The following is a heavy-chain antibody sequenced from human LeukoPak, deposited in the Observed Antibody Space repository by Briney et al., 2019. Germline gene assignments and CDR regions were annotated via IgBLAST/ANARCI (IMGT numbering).Heavy chain of an antibody. CDR3: ARQLLYYYYYYMDV. Sequence: PSETLSLTCAVYGGSFSGYYWSWIRQPPGKGLEWIGEINHSGSTNYNPSLKGRVTISVDTSKNQFSLKLSSVTAADTAVYYCARQLLYYYYYYMDVWGKGTTVTVSS. V-gene: IGHV4-34*01. CDR1: GGSFSGYY. CDR2: INHSGST. J-gene: IGHJ6*03. D-gene: IGHD1-26*01.